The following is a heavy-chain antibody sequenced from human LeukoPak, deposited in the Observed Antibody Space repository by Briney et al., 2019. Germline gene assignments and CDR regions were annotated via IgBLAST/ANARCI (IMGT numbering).Heavy chain of an antibody. CDR1: GGSIRNYY. CDR2: IHYTGST. Sequence: PSETLSLTCTVSGGSIRNYYWDWLRQAPGKGLEWIGYIHYTGSTSYNPSLWSRVTISLDASKNEFSLQLTSVTAADTAVYYCARHGYGDYDHIKWGQGTVVTVSA. J-gene: IGHJ4*02. V-gene: IGHV4-59*08. CDR3: ARHGYGDYDHIK. D-gene: IGHD4-17*01.